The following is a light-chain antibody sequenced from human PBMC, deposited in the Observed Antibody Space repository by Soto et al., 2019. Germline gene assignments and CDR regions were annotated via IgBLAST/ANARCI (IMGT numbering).Light chain of an antibody. CDR3: AAWDDRLNGWG. CDR2: SDT. J-gene: IGLJ3*02. Sequence: QSVLTQPPSASGTPGQRVTISCSGSSSNIGKNTVNWYQQLPGTAPKLLIHSDTHRPSGVPDRFSGSKSGTSASLAISGLQSEADADYYCAAWDDRLNGWGFGGGTKLTVL. V-gene: IGLV1-44*01. CDR1: SSNIGKNT.